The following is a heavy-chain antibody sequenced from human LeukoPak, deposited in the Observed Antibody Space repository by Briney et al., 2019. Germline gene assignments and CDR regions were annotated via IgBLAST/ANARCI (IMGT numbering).Heavy chain of an antibody. CDR1: GFTFSSYA. Sequence: GGSLRLSCAASGFTFSSYAMSWVRQAPGKGLEWVSTISGSGGSTYYADSVKGRFTISRDNSKNTLYLQINSLRAEDTALYYCAKHPLLGYCSSTTCGHFDYWGQGTLSPSPQ. CDR3: AKHPLLGYCSSTTCGHFDY. D-gene: IGHD2-2*01. V-gene: IGHV3-23*01. J-gene: IGHJ4*02. CDR2: ISGSGGST.